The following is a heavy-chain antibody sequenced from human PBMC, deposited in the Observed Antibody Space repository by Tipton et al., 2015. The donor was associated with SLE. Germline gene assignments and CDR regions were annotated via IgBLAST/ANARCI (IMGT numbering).Heavy chain of an antibody. J-gene: IGHJ4*02. D-gene: IGHD6-6*01. CDR1: GYSISSGYY. CDR3: ASYRIAAPGNY. Sequence: TLSLTCAVSGYSISSGYYWGWFRQPPGKGLEWIGSIYHSGSTYYNPSLKSRVTISVDTSKNQFSLKLTSVTAADTAVYYCASYRIAAPGNYWGQGTLVTVSS. V-gene: IGHV4-38-2*01. CDR2: IYHSGST.